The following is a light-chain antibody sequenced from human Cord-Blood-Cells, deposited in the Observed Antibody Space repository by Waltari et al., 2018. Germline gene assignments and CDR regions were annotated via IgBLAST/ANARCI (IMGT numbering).Light chain of an antibody. CDR2: AAS. CDR1: QSISSY. V-gene: IGKV1-39*01. Sequence: DIQMTQSPSSLSASVGDRVTITCRASQSISSYFNWYQQKPGKAPKLLIYAASSLQSGVPSRFSGSGSGTDFNLTISSLQPEDFATYYCQQSYSTPPFTFGPGPTVDI. CDR3: QQSYSTPPFT. J-gene: IGKJ3*01.